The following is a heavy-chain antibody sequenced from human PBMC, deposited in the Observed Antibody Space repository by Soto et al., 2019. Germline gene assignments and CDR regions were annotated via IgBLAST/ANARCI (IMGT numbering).Heavy chain of an antibody. J-gene: IGHJ4*02. V-gene: IGHV3-23*01. D-gene: IGHD6-6*01. Sequence: EVQLLESGGGIVLPGVSLRLSCVASGFTFSNYAMSWVRRAPGKGLEWVSVISPDGATTSYADSVRGRFTVSRDNSENKLFLKMDTQRADDTAIYFCAQGRPPTYINNRFDHLGQGTPVTVSS. CDR1: GFTFSNYA. CDR3: AQGRPPTYINNRFDH. CDR2: ISPDGATT.